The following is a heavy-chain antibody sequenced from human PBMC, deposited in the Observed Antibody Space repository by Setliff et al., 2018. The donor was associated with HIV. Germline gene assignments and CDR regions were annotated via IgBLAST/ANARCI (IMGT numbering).Heavy chain of an antibody. D-gene: IGHD3-22*01. J-gene: IGHJ4*02. V-gene: IGHV3-73*01. CDR3: TRPQYIYDNSDSDN. CDR2: IKTEAEGYAT. Sequence: GGSLRLSCGASGFTFSGSPMHWVRQASGKGLEWVGRIKTEAEGYATAYAASVKGRFTISRDDSKNTAYLQTNSLKTEDTAIYYCTRPQYIYDNSDSDNWGQGALVTVS. CDR1: GFTFSGSP.